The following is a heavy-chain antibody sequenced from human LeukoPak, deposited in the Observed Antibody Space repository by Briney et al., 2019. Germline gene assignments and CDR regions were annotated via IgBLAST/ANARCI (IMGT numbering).Heavy chain of an antibody. D-gene: IGHD5-18*01. CDR3: ALWSYYYYGLDV. Sequence: AGSLRLSCAASGFTFSDSDMDWVRQAPGKGLEWVGRSRNKAKSHTTEYAASVKGRFTISRDNSNNSVWLQMNSLKTEDTAVYYCALWSYYYYGLDVWGQGTTVTVSS. CDR2: SRNKAKSHTT. CDR1: GFTFSDSD. J-gene: IGHJ6*02. V-gene: IGHV3-72*01.